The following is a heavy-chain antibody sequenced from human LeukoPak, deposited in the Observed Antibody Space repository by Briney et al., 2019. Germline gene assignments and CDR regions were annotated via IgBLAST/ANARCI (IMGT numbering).Heavy chain of an antibody. CDR1: GFTFSNYG. V-gene: IGHV3-30*03. J-gene: IGHJ1*01. CDR2: ISYDGSTK. CDR3: ATDAYFDMRGGPRR. D-gene: IGHD3-9*01. Sequence: PGGSLRLSCAASGFTFSNYGMHWVRQAPGQGLQWVAVISYDGSTKYYGDSVKGRFTISRDNSKNTLFLELNSLRAEDTAVYYCATDAYFDMRGGPRRWGQGTLVSVSS.